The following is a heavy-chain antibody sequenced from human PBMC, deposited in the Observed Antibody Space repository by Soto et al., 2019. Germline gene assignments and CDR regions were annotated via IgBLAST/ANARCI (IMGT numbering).Heavy chain of an antibody. V-gene: IGHV1-8*02. CDR1: GYTFTSYG. CDR3: ARMATSGTLNWFDP. Sequence: ASVKVSCKASGYTFTSYGISWVRQGTGQGLEWMGWMNPNSGKGGYAQKFQGRVTMTRDTSTSTAYMELSSLTSDDTAIYYCARMATSGTLNWFDPWGQGTLVTVSS. CDR2: MNPNSGKG. J-gene: IGHJ5*02.